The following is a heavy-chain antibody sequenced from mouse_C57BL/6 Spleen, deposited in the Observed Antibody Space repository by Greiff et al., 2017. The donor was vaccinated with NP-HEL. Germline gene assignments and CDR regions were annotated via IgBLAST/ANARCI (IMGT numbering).Heavy chain of an antibody. Sequence: EVKLQESGPGLVKPSQSLSLTCSVTSYSITSGYYWNWIRQFPGNKLEWMGYISYDGSNNYNPSLKNRISITRDTSKNQFFLKLNSVTTEDTATYYFASLRYYAMDYWGHGTSVTVSS. CDR2: ISYDGSN. D-gene: IGHD1-1*01. V-gene: IGHV3-6*01. CDR1: SYSITSGYY. J-gene: IGHJ4*01. CDR3: ASLRYYAMDY.